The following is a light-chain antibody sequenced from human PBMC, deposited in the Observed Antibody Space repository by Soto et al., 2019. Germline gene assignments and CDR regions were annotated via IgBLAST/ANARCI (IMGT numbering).Light chain of an antibody. CDR3: QSYDSSLSAL. J-gene: IGLJ3*02. Sequence: QSVLTQPPSVSGAPGQRVTISCTGSSCNIGAGYAVHWYQQLPGTAPKLLIYGHNNRPSGVPDRFSGSKSGTSASLAITGLEAEDEADFFWQSYDSSLSALFGGGTKVTVL. CDR2: GHN. CDR1: SCNIGAGYA. V-gene: IGLV1-40*01.